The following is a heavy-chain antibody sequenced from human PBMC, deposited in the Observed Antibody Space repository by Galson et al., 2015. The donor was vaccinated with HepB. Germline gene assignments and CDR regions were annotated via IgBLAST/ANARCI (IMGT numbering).Heavy chain of an antibody. J-gene: IGHJ3*02. V-gene: IGHV5-51*01. CDR2: IYPGDSDT. Sequence: QSGAEVKKPGESLKISCKGSGYSFTSYWIGWVRQMPGKGLEWMGIIYPGDSDTRYSPSFQGQVTISADKSISTAYLQWSSLKASDTAMYYCARRGIVVPAAPKAWYAFDIWGQGTMVTVSS. CDR3: ARRGIVVPAAPKAWYAFDI. D-gene: IGHD2-2*01. CDR1: GYSFTSYW.